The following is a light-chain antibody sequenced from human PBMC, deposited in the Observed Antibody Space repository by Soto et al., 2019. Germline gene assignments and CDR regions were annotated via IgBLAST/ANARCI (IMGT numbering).Light chain of an antibody. CDR3: SSYTTSNTPLYV. Sequence: QSALTQPRSVSGSPGQSVTISCTGTSSDVGGYNYVSWYQQHPGKAPKLMIYEVSNRPSGVSNRFSGSQSGNTASLTISGLQAEDEANYYCSSYTTSNTPLYVFGTGTKVTVL. CDR2: EVS. J-gene: IGLJ1*01. V-gene: IGLV2-14*01. CDR1: SSDVGGYNY.